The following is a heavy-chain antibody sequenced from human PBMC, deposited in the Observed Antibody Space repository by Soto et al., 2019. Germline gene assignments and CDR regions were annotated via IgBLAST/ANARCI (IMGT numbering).Heavy chain of an antibody. D-gene: IGHD2-15*01. CDR3: ARVYCSGGSCYYVGMGWFAP. J-gene: IGHJ5*02. Sequence: SETLSLTCTVSGGSISSYYWSWIRQPPGKGLEWIGYIYYSGSTNYNPSLKSRVTISVDTSKNQFSLKLSSVTAADTAVYYCARVYCSGGSCYYVGMGWFAPWGQGTLVTVSS. V-gene: IGHV4-59*01. CDR1: GGSISSYY. CDR2: IYYSGST.